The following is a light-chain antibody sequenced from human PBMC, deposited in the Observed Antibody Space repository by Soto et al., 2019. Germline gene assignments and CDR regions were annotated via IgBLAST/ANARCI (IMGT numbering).Light chain of an antibody. Sequence: QAVLTQPPSVSAAPGQKVTISCSGSSSNIGNNYVSWYQQLPGTAPKLLIYDNNKRPSGIPDRFSGSQSGTSATLGITGLQTGDEADYYCGTWDSSLSAVFGGGTKVTVL. CDR1: SSNIGNNY. J-gene: IGLJ2*01. V-gene: IGLV1-51*01. CDR3: GTWDSSLSAV. CDR2: DNN.